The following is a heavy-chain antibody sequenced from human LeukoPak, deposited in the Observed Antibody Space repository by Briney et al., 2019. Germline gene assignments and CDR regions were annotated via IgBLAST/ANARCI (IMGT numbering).Heavy chain of an antibody. CDR1: GYSISSGYY. J-gene: IGHJ5*02. CDR2: IYHSGST. Sequence: SETLSLTCTVSGYSISSGYYWGWIRQTPGKGLKWIGNIYHSGSTYYNPSLKSRVTILVDTSKNQFSLKLSSVTAADTAVYYCARNRYYYGSGNYGVPNWFDPWGQGTLVTVSS. D-gene: IGHD3-10*01. CDR3: ARNRYYYGSGNYGVPNWFDP. V-gene: IGHV4-38-2*02.